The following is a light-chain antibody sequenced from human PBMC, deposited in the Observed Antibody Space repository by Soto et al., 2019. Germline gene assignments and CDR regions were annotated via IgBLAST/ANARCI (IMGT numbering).Light chain of an antibody. J-gene: IGKJ2*01. V-gene: IGKV3-15*01. Sequence: EIVMTHSPATLSVSPGDRATLSCRASQTVRDNLAWYQQKPGQAPRLLIYGASTRATGIPASFSGSGSGTEFTLTIDSLQSEDFALYFCQQSNTWPYTFGQGTKLEI. CDR3: QQSNTWPYT. CDR2: GAS. CDR1: QTVRDN.